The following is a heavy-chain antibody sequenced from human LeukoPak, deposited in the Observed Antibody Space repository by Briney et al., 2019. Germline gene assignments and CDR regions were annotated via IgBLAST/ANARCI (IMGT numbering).Heavy chain of an antibody. D-gene: IGHD6-13*01. CDR1: GYSFTDYY. CDR3: ARGAPMAAAGTTDYYYLDV. V-gene: IGHV1-2*02. CDR2: INPSSGGT. Sequence: ASVKVSCKTSGYSFTDYYMHWVRQAPGLGLEWMGWINPSSGGTGFAQKFQGRVTMTRDMSISTAYMEVSRLRSDDTAVYYCARGAPMAAAGTTDYYYLDVWGRGTAVTVSS. J-gene: IGHJ6*03.